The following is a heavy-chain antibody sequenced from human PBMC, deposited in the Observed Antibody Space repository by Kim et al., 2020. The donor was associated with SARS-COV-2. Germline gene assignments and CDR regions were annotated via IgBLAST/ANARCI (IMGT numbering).Heavy chain of an antibody. V-gene: IGHV1-18*01. D-gene: IGHD3-10*01. CDR3: ARVLGVNDYGDGNYYGSGPRDY. CDR2: ISAYNGNT. J-gene: IGHJ4*02. CDR1: GYTFTSYG. Sequence: ASVKVSCKASGYTFTSYGISWVRQAPGQGLEWMGWISAYNGNTNYAQKLQGRVTMTTDTSTSTAYMELRSLRSDDTAVYYCARVLGVNDYGDGNYYGSGPRDYWGQGTLVTVSS.